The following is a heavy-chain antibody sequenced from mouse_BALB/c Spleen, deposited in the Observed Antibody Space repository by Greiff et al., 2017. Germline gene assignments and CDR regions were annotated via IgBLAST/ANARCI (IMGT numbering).Heavy chain of an antibody. CDR2: ISSGSSTI. Sequence: EVKLMESGGGLVQPGGSRKLSCAASGFTFSSFGMHWVRQAPEKGLEWVAYISSGSSTIYYADTVKGRFTISRDNPKNTLFLQMTSLRSEDTAMYYCARSRYGNYDWYFDVWGAGTTVTVSS. J-gene: IGHJ1*01. CDR3: ARSRYGNYDWYFDV. V-gene: IGHV5-17*02. D-gene: IGHD2-10*02. CDR1: GFTFSSFG.